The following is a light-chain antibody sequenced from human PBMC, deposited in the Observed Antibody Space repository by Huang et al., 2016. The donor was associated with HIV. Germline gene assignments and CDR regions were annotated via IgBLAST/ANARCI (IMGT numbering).Light chain of an antibody. Sequence: IQLTQSPSSLSASIGDRGTITCRASQDISSYLAWYQQKPGKAPKLLIYTASTLQRGVTSRFSGNGSGTDFTLSISSLQPEDSATYYCQHLNDTFTFGPGTKVDIK. CDR2: TAS. CDR1: QDISSY. V-gene: IGKV1-9*01. J-gene: IGKJ3*01. CDR3: QHLNDTFT.